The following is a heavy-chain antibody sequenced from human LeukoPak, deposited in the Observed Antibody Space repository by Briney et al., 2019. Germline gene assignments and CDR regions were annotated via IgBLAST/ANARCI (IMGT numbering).Heavy chain of an antibody. Sequence: PSETLSLTCAVYGGSFSGYYWSWIRQPPGKGLEWIGEINHSGSTNYNPSLKSRVTISVDTSKNQFSLKLSSVTAADTAVYYCARGRRYSGSYAFDYWGQGTLVTVSS. CDR3: ARGRRYSGSYAFDY. V-gene: IGHV4-34*01. CDR1: GGSFSGYY. CDR2: INHSGST. J-gene: IGHJ4*02. D-gene: IGHD1-26*01.